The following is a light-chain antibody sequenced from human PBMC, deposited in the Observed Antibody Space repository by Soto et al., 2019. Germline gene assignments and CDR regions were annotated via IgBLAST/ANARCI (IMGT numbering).Light chain of an antibody. V-gene: IGKV3-11*01. CDR2: DAS. Sequence: EIVLTQSPATLSLSPGERATLSCRASQSVSSYLAWYQQKPGQAPRLLIYDASNRATGIPARFSGSGSGTDFTLTMSSLEPDDFGVYYCQQRSDWPSTFGGGTKVQIK. CDR3: QQRSDWPST. J-gene: IGKJ4*01. CDR1: QSVSSY.